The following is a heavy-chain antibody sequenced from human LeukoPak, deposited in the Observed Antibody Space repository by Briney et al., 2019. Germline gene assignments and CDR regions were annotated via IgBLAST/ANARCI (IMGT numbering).Heavy chain of an antibody. Sequence: GGSLRLSCAASGFTFSSYGMHWVRQAPGKGLEWVAVISYDGSNKYYADSVKGRFTISRDNSKNTLYLQMNSLRAEDTAVYYCAKLGNYYDILTGFAYWGQGTLVTV. CDR3: AKLGNYYDILTGFAY. V-gene: IGHV3-30*18. D-gene: IGHD3-9*01. CDR1: GFTFSSYG. CDR2: ISYDGSNK. J-gene: IGHJ4*02.